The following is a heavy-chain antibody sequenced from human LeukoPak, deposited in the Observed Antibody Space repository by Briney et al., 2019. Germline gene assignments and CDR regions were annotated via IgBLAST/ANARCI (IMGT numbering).Heavy chain of an antibody. CDR1: GFTFSNHG. V-gene: IGHV3-30*02. CDR2: IRYDGNSK. J-gene: IGHJ3*02. D-gene: IGHD6-19*01. Sequence: PGGSLRLSCAASGFTFSNHGMHWVRQAPGKGLEWVAFIRYDGNSKYYADSVKGRFTISRDNSKNTLYLQMNSLRAEDTAVYYCARYGNGAWLAHYSFDIWGQGTMVTVSS. CDR3: ARYGNGAWLAHYSFDI.